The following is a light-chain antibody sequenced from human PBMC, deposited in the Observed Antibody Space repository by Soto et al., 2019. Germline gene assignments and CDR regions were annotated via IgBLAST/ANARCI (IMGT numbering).Light chain of an antibody. Sequence: EIVLTQSPATLSLSPGERATLSCRASQSISTYLAWYQQKPGQAPRLLIFDASNRATGTPARFSGSGSGTDFTLTISSLEPYDSAVYYCQHRSNWPPWTFGQGTKVEIK. CDR1: QSISTY. CDR2: DAS. V-gene: IGKV3-11*01. CDR3: QHRSNWPPWT. J-gene: IGKJ1*01.